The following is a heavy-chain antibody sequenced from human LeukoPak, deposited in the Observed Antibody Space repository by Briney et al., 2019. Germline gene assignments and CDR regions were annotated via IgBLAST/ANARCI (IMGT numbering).Heavy chain of an antibody. CDR3: ARLSGQLLYLRYFDWLVDY. CDR2: IYYSRST. V-gene: IGHV4-59*01. D-gene: IGHD3-9*01. CDR1: GGSMRSYY. Sequence: KPSETLSLTCTVSGGSMRSYYWIWIRQPPGKGLEWIGDIYYSRSTNYNPSLKSRVTISVDTSKNQLSLKLSSVTAADTAVYYCARLSGQLLYLRYFDWLVDYWGQGTLVTVSS. J-gene: IGHJ4*02.